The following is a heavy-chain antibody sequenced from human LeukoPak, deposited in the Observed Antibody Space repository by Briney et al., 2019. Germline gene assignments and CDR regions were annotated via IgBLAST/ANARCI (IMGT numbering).Heavy chain of an antibody. D-gene: IGHD3-22*01. Sequence: SETLSLTCTVSGGSISSSSYYWGWIRQPPGKGLEWIGSIYYSGSTYYNPSLKSRVTISVDTSKNQFSLKLSSVTAADTAVYYCARGSSYYDSSGYYWFDPWGQGTLVTVSS. CDR2: IYYSGST. V-gene: IGHV4-39*07. J-gene: IGHJ5*02. CDR3: ARGSSYYDSSGYYWFDP. CDR1: GGSISSSSYY.